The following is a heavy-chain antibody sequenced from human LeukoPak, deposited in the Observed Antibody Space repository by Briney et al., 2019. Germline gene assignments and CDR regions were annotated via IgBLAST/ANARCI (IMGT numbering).Heavy chain of an antibody. J-gene: IGHJ4*02. D-gene: IGHD6-19*01. CDR3: ARDLLKYNSGWYIPGY. CDR2: ISSSDGRT. CDR1: GFTFSNYA. Sequence: GGSLRLSCAASGFTFSNYAMGWVRQAPGKGLEWVSTISSSDGRTYYADPVKGRFTISRDSSKNTIYVEMNILRAEDTAVYYCARDLLKYNSGWYIPGYWGQGTLVTVSA. V-gene: IGHV3-23*01.